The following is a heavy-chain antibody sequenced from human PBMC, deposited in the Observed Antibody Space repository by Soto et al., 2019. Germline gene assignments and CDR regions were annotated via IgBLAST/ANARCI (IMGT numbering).Heavy chain of an antibody. Sequence: QVQLVQSGAEVKKPGASVKVSCKASGYTFTSYGINWVRQAPGQGLEWMGWISGYNGNTNYAQKPQGRVIMTTETSTITAYMELRSLRSDDTAVYYCARGGYCSSSSCYRYYYYGMDVWGQGTTVTVSS. V-gene: IGHV1-18*01. CDR2: ISGYNGNT. D-gene: IGHD2-2*02. J-gene: IGHJ6*02. CDR1: GYTFTSYG. CDR3: ARGGYCSSSSCYRYYYYGMDV.